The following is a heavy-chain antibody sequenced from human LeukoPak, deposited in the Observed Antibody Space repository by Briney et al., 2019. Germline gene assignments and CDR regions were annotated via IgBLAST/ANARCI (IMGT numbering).Heavy chain of an antibody. V-gene: IGHV1-18*01. CDR3: ARKSIAAAGTELDY. Sequence: GASVKVSCKASGYTFNSYGISWVRLAPGQGLEWMGWISAYNGNTNYAQKLQGRVTMTTDTSTSTAYMELRSLRSDDTAVYYCARKSIAAAGTELDYWGQGTLVTVSS. CDR1: GYTFNSYG. CDR2: ISAYNGNT. D-gene: IGHD6-13*01. J-gene: IGHJ4*02.